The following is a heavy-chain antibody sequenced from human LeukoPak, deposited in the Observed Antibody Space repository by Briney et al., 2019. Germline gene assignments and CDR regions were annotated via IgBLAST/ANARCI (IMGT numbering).Heavy chain of an antibody. CDR1: GGYISSYY. J-gene: IGHJ6*03. Sequence: SETLSLTCTVSGGYISSYYWSWIRQPPGEGLEWIGYVYYTGSTNYNPSLKSRVSISVDTSKNQFSLELRSVSAADTAVYYCARDLRYSSGWSASGMDVWGKGTTVTISS. D-gene: IGHD6-19*01. V-gene: IGHV4-59*01. CDR3: ARDLRYSSGWSASGMDV. CDR2: VYYTGST.